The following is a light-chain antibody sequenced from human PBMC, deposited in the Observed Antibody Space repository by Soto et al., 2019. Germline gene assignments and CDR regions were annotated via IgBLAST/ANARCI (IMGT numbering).Light chain of an antibody. CDR1: QTVTNNY. V-gene: IGKV3-20*01. CDR2: GAS. J-gene: IGKJ4*01. CDR3: QRYGSAPPLT. Sequence: EIVLTQSPGTLSLSPGERSTLSCRASQTVTNNYLAWYQQRPGQAPRLLIDGASTRATGIPDRFSGSGSGTDFSITVSRLEPEDFAVYYCQRYGSAPPLTFGGGTRVDIK.